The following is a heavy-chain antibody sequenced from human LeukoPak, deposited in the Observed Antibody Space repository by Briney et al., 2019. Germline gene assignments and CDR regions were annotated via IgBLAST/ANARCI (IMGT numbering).Heavy chain of an antibody. Sequence: PGGSLRLSCAASGFTFSSYAMHWVRQAPGKGLEWVANIKQDGSEKYYVDSVKGRFTISRDNAKNSLYLQMNSLRAEDTAVYYCARDQVYSSGWYYWFDPWGQGTLVTVSS. CDR3: ARDQVYSSGWYYWFDP. CDR2: IKQDGSEK. D-gene: IGHD6-19*01. V-gene: IGHV3-7*01. CDR1: GFTFSSYA. J-gene: IGHJ5*02.